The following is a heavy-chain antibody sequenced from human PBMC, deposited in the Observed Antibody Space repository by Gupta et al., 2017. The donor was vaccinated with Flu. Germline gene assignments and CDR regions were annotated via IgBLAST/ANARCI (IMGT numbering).Heavy chain of an antibody. D-gene: IGHD4-11*01. J-gene: IGHJ2*01. CDR2: IGTAGDT. CDR1: GFTFSSYD. Sequence: EVQLVESGGGLVQPGGSLRLSCAASGFTFSSYDMHWVRQATGKGLEWVSAIGTAGDTYYPGSVKGRFTISRENAKNSLYLQMNSLRAGDTAVYYCARGPEYNKDYSNYLWYFDLWGRGTLVTVSS. V-gene: IGHV3-13*01. CDR3: ARGPEYNKDYSNYLWYFDL.